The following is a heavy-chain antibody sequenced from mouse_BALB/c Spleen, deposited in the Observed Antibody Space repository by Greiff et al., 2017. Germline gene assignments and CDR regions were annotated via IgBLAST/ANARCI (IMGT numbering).Heavy chain of an antibody. D-gene: IGHD6-1*01. V-gene: IGHV1-18*01. J-gene: IGHJ3*01. CDR2: INPNNGGT. Sequence: VQLQQSGTVLARPGASVKMSCKASGYTFTDYNMDWVKQSHGKSLEWIGDINPNNGGTIYNQKFKGKATLTVDKSSSTAYMELRSLTSEDTAVYYCATRKPFAYWGQGTLVTVSA. CDR3: ATRKPFAY. CDR1: GYTFTDYN.